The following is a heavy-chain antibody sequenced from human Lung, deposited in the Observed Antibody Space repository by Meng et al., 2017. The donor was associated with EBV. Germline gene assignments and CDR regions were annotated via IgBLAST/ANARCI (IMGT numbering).Heavy chain of an antibody. V-gene: IGHV1-69*01. CDR1: GGTFRRDA. CDR3: ASESGRGFTPDY. D-gene: IGHD3-10*01. CDR2: LIPMSGAP. Sequence: QAHLHQSGVEVTEPGSSVKVSRMTSGGTFRRDAVSWVRQAPGQGLEWMGGLIPMSGAPHYAQKFQDRVTIIADESTSTHSMELNNLRFEDTAMYYCASESGRGFTPDYWGQGTLVTVSS. J-gene: IGHJ4*02.